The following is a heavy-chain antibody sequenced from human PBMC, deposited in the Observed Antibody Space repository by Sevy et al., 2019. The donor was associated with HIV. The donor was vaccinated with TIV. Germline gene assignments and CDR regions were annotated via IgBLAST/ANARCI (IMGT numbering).Heavy chain of an antibody. V-gene: IGHV1-69*13. CDR3: ARDSGYCSGGSCYSLSFDY. CDR1: GGTFSSYA. Sequence: ASVKVSCKASGGTFSSYAISWVRQAPGQGLEWMGGIIPIFGTANYVQKFQGRVTITADESTSTAYMELSSLRSEDTAVYYCARDSGYCSGGSCYSLSFDYWGQGTLVTVSS. CDR2: IIPIFGTA. J-gene: IGHJ4*02. D-gene: IGHD2-15*01.